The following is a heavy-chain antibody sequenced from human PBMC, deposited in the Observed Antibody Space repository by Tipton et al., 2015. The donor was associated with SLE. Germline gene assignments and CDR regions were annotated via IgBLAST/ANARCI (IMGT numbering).Heavy chain of an antibody. Sequence: SLRLSCAASGFTFSSYPMHWVRQAPGKGLEYVSAISSNGGSTYYADSVKGRFTISRDNSKNTLYLQMGSLRAEDTAVYYCASGYGDYGEQGDYYGMDVWGQGTTVTVSS. J-gene: IGHJ6*02. CDR3: ASGYGDYGEQGDYYGMDV. D-gene: IGHD4-17*01. V-gene: IGHV3-64*02. CDR1: GFTFSSYP. CDR2: ISSNGGST.